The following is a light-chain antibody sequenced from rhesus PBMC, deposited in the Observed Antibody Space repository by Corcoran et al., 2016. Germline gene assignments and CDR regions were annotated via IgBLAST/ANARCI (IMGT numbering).Light chain of an antibody. CDR3: QQHDTAPPWT. CDR1: QGISNW. CDR2: RAS. V-gene: IGKV1-69*01. J-gene: IGKJ1*01. Sequence: DIQMTQSPSSLSASVGDRVTITCRASQGISNWLAWYHQKPGEAPKLLIYRASNLETGVPSRFSGSGSGTDFTLTLSSLQPEDIATYDCQQHDTAPPWTFGQGTKVEIK.